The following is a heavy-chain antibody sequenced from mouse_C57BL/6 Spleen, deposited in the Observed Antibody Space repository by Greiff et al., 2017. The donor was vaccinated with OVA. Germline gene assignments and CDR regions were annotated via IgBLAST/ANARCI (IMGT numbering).Heavy chain of an antibody. CDR2: ILPGCGST. J-gene: IGHJ4*01. V-gene: IGHV1-9*01. CDR1: GYTFTGYC. D-gene: IGHD2-3*01. CDR3: ARFPRWLLRMDD. Sequence: QVQLQQSGAELMKPGASVKLSCKATGYTFTGYCIEWVEQKPGPGLEWIGEILPGCGSTNYNEKFKGKATFTADTSSNAAYMHLSSLTTQASAIYYCARFPRWLLRMDDWGQGTSVTVSS.